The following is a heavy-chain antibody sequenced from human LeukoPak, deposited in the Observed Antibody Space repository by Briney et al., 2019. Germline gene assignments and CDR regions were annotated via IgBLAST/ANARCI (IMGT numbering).Heavy chain of an antibody. CDR3: ARLVGSTSRHYYYYGMDV. CDR1: GGXXXGYY. CDR2: INHSGST. Sequence: YGGXXXGYYWSWIRQPPGKGLEGIGEINHSGSTNYNPSLKSRVTISVDTSKNQFSLKLSSVTAADTAVYYCARLVGSTSRHYYYYGMDVWGQGTTVTVSS. V-gene: IGHV4-34*01. D-gene: IGHD2-2*01. J-gene: IGHJ6*02.